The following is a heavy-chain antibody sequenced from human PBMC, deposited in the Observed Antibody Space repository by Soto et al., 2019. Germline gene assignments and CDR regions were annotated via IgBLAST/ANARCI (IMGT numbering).Heavy chain of an antibody. CDR3: ARDRDSSGWRNYFDY. CDR1: GFTFSSYA. V-gene: IGHV3-30-3*01. J-gene: IGHJ4*02. Sequence: GGSLRLSCAASGFTFSSYAMHWVRQAPGKGLEWVAVISYDGSNKYYADSVKGRFTISRDNSKNTLYLQMNSLRAEDTAVYYCARDRDSSGWRNYFDYWGQGTLVTVSS. CDR2: ISYDGSNK. D-gene: IGHD6-19*01.